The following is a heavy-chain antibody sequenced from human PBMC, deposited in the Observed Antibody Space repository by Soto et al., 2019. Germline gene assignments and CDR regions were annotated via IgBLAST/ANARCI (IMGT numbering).Heavy chain of an antibody. V-gene: IGHV4-31*03. CDR1: GGSISSTGYF. CDR3: AREAGSGDYFDY. J-gene: IGHJ4*02. D-gene: IGHD1-26*01. Sequence: QVQLQESGPGLVKPSQTRSLTCTVSGGSISSTGYFWTWIRQHPGKGLEWIGYIFYSGSTFHNPSLKSRVTISVDTSKNQFSLELSSVTAADTAVYYCAREAGSGDYFDYWGQGTLVTVSS. CDR2: IFYSGST.